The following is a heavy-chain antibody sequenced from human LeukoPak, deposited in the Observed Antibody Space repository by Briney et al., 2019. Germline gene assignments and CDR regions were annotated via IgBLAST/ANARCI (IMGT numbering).Heavy chain of an antibody. CDR3: ARQGSSWANFDY. J-gene: IGHJ4*02. CDR2: MNPNSGNT. D-gene: IGHD6-13*01. Sequence: ASVTVSCKVSGYTFTSYDINWVRQATGQGLEWMGWMNPNSGNTGYAQKFQGRVTMTRNTSISTAYMELSSLRSEDTAVYYCARQGSSWANFDYWGQGTLVTVSS. CDR1: GYTFTSYD. V-gene: IGHV1-8*01.